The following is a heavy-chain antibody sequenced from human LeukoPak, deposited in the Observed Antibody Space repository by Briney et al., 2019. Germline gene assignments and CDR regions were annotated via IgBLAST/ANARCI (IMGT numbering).Heavy chain of an antibody. V-gene: IGHV3-30*01. CDR3: ARVGVRSSWLFDY. CDR2: ISYDGSNK. Sequence: PGRSLRLSCAASGFTFSSYAMHWVRQAPGKGLEWVAVISYDGSNKDYADSGKCRFNIYRDNSKNTLYLQMNSLRDEDTDVYYCARVGVRSSWLFDYWGQGTLVTVSS. D-gene: IGHD6-13*01. CDR1: GFTFSSYA. J-gene: IGHJ4*02.